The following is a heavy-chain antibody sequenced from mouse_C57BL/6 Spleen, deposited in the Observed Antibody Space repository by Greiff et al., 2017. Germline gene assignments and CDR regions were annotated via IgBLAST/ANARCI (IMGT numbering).Heavy chain of an antibody. Sequence: QVQLQQPGAELVRPGSSVKLSCKASGYTFTSYWMHWVKQRPIQGLEWIGNIDPSDSETHYNQKFKDKATLTVDKSSSTAYMQLSSLTSEDSAVYYSARWDGYDEGFADWGQGTLVTVSA. J-gene: IGHJ3*01. CDR1: GYTFTSYW. V-gene: IGHV1-52*01. CDR2: IDPSDSET. CDR3: ARWDGYDEGFAD. D-gene: IGHD2-2*01.